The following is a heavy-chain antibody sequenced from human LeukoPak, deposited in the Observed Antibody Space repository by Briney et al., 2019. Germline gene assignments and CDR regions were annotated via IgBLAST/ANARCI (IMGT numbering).Heavy chain of an antibody. D-gene: IGHD3-22*01. J-gene: IGHJ4*02. Sequence: SETLSLTCTVSGGSVSSGSYYWSWIRQPPGKGLEWIGYIYYSGTTNYNPSLKSRVTISVDTSKSQFSLKLSSVTAADTAMYYCARDPSGYFNYWGQGTLVTVSS. CDR1: GGSVSSGSYY. CDR3: ARDPSGYFNY. CDR2: IYYSGTT. V-gene: IGHV4-61*01.